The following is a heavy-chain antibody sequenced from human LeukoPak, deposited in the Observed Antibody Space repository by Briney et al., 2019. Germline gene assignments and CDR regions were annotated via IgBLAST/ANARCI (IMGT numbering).Heavy chain of an antibody. CDR2: ISSSSSYI. V-gene: IGHV3-21*01. CDR3: AKVAVNPYYYDSSGYYLPDAFDI. D-gene: IGHD3-22*01. J-gene: IGHJ3*02. Sequence: GGSLRLSCAASGLTFSSYSMNWVRQAPGKGLEWVSSISSSSSYIYYADSVKGRFTISRDNAKNSLYLQMNSLRAEDTAVYYCAKVAVNPYYYDSSGYYLPDAFDIWGQGTMVTVSS. CDR1: GLTFSSYS.